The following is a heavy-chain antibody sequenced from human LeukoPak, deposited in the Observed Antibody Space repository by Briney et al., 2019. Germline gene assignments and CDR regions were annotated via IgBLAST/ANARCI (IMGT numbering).Heavy chain of an antibody. D-gene: IGHD3-10*01. CDR2: ISGSGGST. CDR3: AKDQGLHYYGSGSSILDY. J-gene: IGHJ4*02. V-gene: IGHV3-23*01. Sequence: PGGSLRLSCAASGFTFSSYSMNWVRQAPGKGLEWVSAISGSGGSTYYADSVKGRFTISRDNSKNTLYLQMNSLRAEDTAVYYCAKDQGLHYYGSGSSILDYWGQGTLVTVSS. CDR1: GFTFSSYS.